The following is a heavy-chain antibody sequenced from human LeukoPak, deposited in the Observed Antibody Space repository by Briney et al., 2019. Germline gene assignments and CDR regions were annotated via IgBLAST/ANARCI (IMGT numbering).Heavy chain of an antibody. CDR2: IWYDGSNK. V-gene: IGHV3-33*01. CDR1: GFTFSSYG. Sequence: GGSLRLSCAASGFTFSSYGMHWVRQAPGKGLEWVAVIWYDGSNKYYADSVKGRFTISRDNSKNTLYLQMNSLRAEDTAVYYCARVYSGSYYSDYWGQGTLVTVPS. D-gene: IGHD1-26*01. J-gene: IGHJ4*02. CDR3: ARVYSGSYYSDY.